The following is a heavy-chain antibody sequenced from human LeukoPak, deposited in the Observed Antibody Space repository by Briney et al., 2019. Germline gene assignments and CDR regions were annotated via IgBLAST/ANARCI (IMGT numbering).Heavy chain of an antibody. CDR3: ARFHSNDPDFDI. D-gene: IGHD4-11*01. CDR2: ISSSSSYI. Sequence: GGSLRLSCAASGFTFSSYSMNWVRQAPGKGLEWVSSISSSSSYIYYADSVKGRFTISRDNAKNSLYLQMNSLRAEDTAVYYCARFHSNDPDFDIWGQGTMVTVSS. V-gene: IGHV3-21*01. CDR1: GFTFSSYS. J-gene: IGHJ3*02.